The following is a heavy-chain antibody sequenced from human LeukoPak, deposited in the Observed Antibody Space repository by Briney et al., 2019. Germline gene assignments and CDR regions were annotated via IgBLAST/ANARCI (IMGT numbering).Heavy chain of an antibody. CDR2: VYYSGST. D-gene: IGHD2-15*01. CDR1: GGSVSGYY. J-gene: IGHJ4*02. CDR3: ARIHRYCSGGACYVLDN. V-gene: IGHV4-59*02. Sequence: SETLSLTCVVSGGSVSGYYWGWIRQPPGRGLEWIGYVYYSGSTNYNPSFKSRITISVDTSRNQFSLQLSSVTAANMAVYYCARIHRYCSGGACYVLDNWGQGTLVAVSS.